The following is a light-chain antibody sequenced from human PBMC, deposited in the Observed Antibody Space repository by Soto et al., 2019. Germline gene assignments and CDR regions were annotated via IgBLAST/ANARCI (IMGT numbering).Light chain of an antibody. CDR2: GNS. Sequence: VLTQPPSVSGAPGQRVTISCTGSSSNIGAGYDVHWYQQLPGTAPKFPIYGNSNRPSGVPDRFSGSKSGTSASLAITGLQAEDEAGYYCQSYDSSLSGYVFGTGTKVTVL. V-gene: IGLV1-40*01. J-gene: IGLJ1*01. CDR3: QSYDSSLSGYV. CDR1: SSNIGAGYD.